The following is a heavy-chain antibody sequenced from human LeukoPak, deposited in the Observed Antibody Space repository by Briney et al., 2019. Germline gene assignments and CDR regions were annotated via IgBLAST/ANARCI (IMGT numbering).Heavy chain of an antibody. D-gene: IGHD5-18*01. CDR3: ARFPNTAMVMGLEYYYYGMDV. CDR2: INPSGGST. Sequence: ASVKVSCKASGYTFTSYYMHWVRQAPGQGLEWMGIINPSGGSTSYAQKFQGRVTMTRDTSTSTVYMELSSLRSEDTAVYYCARFPNTAMVMGLEYYYYGMDVWGQGTTVTASS. J-gene: IGHJ6*02. CDR1: GYTFTSYY. V-gene: IGHV1-46*01.